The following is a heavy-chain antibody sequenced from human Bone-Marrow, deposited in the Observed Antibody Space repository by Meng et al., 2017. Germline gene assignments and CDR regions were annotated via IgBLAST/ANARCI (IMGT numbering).Heavy chain of an antibody. D-gene: IGHD5-24*01. Sequence: VQLVQSGAEVKKPGASVKGSCKASGYTFPDYWLHWVRRAPGQGLEWMGRINPKSGDTHYAQRFQGRVTMTGDTSISTAYMELSGLRSEDTAVYYCAIGDGYNYKDYWGQGTLVTVSS. CDR2: INPKSGDT. V-gene: IGHV1-2*06. CDR3: AIGDGYNYKDY. J-gene: IGHJ4*02. CDR1: GYTFPDYW.